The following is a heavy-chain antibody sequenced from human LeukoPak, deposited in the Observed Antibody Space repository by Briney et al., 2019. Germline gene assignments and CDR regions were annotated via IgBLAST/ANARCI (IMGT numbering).Heavy chain of an antibody. Sequence: GGSLRLSXAASGFTFSSYSMNWVRQAPGKGLEWVSSIDTSSSYIYYADSVTGRFTISRDNAKNSLYLQMNSLSADDTAVYFRAKASRSSSSSKTGCVDHWGQGTLVTVSS. D-gene: IGHD6-6*01. J-gene: IGHJ4*02. CDR2: IDTSSSYI. V-gene: IGHV3-21*01. CDR3: AKASRSSSSSKTGCVDH. CDR1: GFTFSSYS.